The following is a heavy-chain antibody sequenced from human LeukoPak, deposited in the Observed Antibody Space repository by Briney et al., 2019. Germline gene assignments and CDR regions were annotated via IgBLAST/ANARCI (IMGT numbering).Heavy chain of an antibody. J-gene: IGHJ6*03. CDR1: GFTFSSYA. D-gene: IGHD6-13*01. V-gene: IGHV3-30-3*01. CDR2: MSYDGSNK. CDR3: ASGYSSSWSTYYYYMDV. Sequence: GGCLRLSCAASGFTFSSYAMHWVRQAPGKGLEWVAVMSYDGSNKYYADSVKGRFTISRDNAKNSLYLQMNSLRAEDTAVYYCASGYSSSWSTYYYYMDVWGKGTTVTVSS.